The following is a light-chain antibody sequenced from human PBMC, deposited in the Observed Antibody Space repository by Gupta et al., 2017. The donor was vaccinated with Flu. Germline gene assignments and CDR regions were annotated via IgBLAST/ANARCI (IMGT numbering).Light chain of an antibody. CDR3: QVWDRSSDHRV. CDR1: NIGSKR. V-gene: IGLV3-21*03. Sequence: SYVLTQPPSVSVAPGKTARISCGGNNIGSKRLHWYQQKPGQAPVLVVNDDSDRPSGIPERFSGSNSGNTATLTISRVEAGDEADYYCQVWDRSSDHRVFGGGTKLTVL. CDR2: DDS. J-gene: IGLJ3*02.